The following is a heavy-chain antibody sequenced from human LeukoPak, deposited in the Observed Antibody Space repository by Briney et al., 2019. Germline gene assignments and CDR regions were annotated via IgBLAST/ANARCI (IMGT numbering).Heavy chain of an antibody. CDR3: ARQVSEVRGVASPIIYYYMDV. D-gene: IGHD3-10*01. V-gene: IGHV4-39*01. CDR2: IYYSGST. CDR1: GGSITNKNYY. J-gene: IGHJ6*03. Sequence: SETLSLTCTVSGGSITNKNYYWGWIRQPPGQGLEWIGSIYYSGSTYYNPSLKSRVTISVDTSKNQFSLKLSSVTAADTAVYYCARQVSEVRGVASPIIYYYMDVWGKGTTVTISS.